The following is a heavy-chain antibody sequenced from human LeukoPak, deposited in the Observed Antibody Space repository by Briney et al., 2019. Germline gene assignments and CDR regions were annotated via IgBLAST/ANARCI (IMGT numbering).Heavy chain of an antibody. V-gene: IGHV1-69*05. J-gene: IGHJ4*02. Sequence: XXKAXGGTFSSYAIXWVRQAPGQGLEWMGRIIPIFGKANYAQKLQGRVTITTDESTSTAYMELSSLRSEDTAVYYCARDSDISTFYYFDYWGQGTLVTVSS. CDR3: ARDSDISTFYYFDY. CDR1: GGTFSSYA. CDR2: IIPIFGKA. D-gene: IGHD3-3*02.